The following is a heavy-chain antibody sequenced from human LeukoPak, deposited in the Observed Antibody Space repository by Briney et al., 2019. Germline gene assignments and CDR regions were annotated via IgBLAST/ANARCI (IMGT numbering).Heavy chain of an antibody. CDR1: GFTFSNYA. J-gene: IGHJ4*02. V-gene: IGHV3-23*01. CDR2: ISGSGGST. CDR3: ATVWDDGDYANPY. D-gene: IGHD4-17*01. Sequence: PGGSLRLSCAASGFTFSNYAMSWVRQAPGKGLEWVSAISGSGGSTHFVDSVKGRFTVSRDNSKNTLYLQMNSLRAEDTAVYYCATVWDDGDYANPYWGQGTLVAVSS.